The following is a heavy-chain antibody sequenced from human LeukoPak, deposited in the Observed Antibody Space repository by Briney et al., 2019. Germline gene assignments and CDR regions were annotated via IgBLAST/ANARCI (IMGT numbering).Heavy chain of an antibody. V-gene: IGHV4-59*01. J-gene: IGHJ6*03. CDR2: IYYSGST. CDR1: GGSISSYY. D-gene: IGHD2-2*01. Sequence: LSETLSLTCTVSGGSISSYYWSWIRQPPGKGLEWIGYIYYSGSTNYNPSLKSRVTISVDTSKNQFSLKLSSVTAADTAVYYCAREDIVVVPAAETSTYYYYYMDVWGKGTTVTVSS. CDR3: AREDIVVVPAAETSTYYYYYMDV.